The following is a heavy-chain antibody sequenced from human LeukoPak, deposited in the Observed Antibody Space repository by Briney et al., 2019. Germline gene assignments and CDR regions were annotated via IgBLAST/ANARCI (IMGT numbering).Heavy chain of an antibody. Sequence: GGSLRLSCAASGFTFSSYGMHWVRQAPGKGPEWVAVIWYDGSNKYYADSVKGRFTISRDNSKNTLYLQMNSLRAEDTAVYYCARETNGFRVDYYYGMDVWGQGTTVTVSS. V-gene: IGHV3-33*01. CDR2: IWYDGSNK. CDR1: GFTFSSYG. J-gene: IGHJ6*02. D-gene: IGHD2-8*01. CDR3: ARETNGFRVDYYYGMDV.